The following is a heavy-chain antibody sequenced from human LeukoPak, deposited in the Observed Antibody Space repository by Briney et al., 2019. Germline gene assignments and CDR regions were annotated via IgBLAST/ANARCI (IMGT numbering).Heavy chain of an antibody. V-gene: IGHV4-4*07. CDR1: GGSINSYY. J-gene: IGHJ6*04. Sequence: SETLSLTCTVSGGSINSYYWSWIRQPAGKGLEWIGRIYTSGSTNYNPSLKSRVTMSVDTSKNQFSLKLSSVTAADTAVYYCARVGRWELLGAMDVWGKGTTVTISS. D-gene: IGHD1-26*01. CDR2: IYTSGST. CDR3: ARVGRWELLGAMDV.